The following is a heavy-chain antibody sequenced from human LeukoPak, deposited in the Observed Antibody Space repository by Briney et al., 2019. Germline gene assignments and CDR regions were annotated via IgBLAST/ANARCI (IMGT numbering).Heavy chain of an antibody. J-gene: IGHJ4*02. CDR2: ISWDGGST. V-gene: IGHV3-43*01. Sequence: GGSLRLSCAASGFTFDDYTMHWVRQAPGKGLEWVSLISWDGGSTCYADSVKGRFTISRDNSKNSLFLQMNSLRTEDTALYYCAKAHSSGWYGCFDYWGQGTLVTVSS. CDR1: GFTFDDYT. CDR3: AKAHSSGWYGCFDY. D-gene: IGHD6-19*01.